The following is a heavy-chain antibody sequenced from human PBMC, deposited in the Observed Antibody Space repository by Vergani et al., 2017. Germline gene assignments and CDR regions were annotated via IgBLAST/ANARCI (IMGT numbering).Heavy chain of an antibody. Sequence: EVQLVESGGGLVKPGGSLRLSCAASGFTFSNAWMSWVRQAPGKGLEWVGRIKSKTDGGTTDYAAPVKGRFTISRDDSKNTLYLQMNSLKTEDTAVYYCARDIRPTRGAGTPYFDYWGQGTLVTVSS. J-gene: IGHJ4*02. CDR2: IKSKTDGGTT. V-gene: IGHV3-15*01. D-gene: IGHD6-13*01. CDR1: GFTFSNAW. CDR3: ARDIRPTRGAGTPYFDY.